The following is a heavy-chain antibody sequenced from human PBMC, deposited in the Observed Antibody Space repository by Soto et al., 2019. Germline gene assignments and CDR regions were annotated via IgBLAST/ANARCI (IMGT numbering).Heavy chain of an antibody. Sequence: GESLKISCKGSGYSFTSYWIGWVRQMPGKGLEWMGIIYPGDSDTRYSPSFQGQVTISADKSNSTSYLQLSSLKASDTAVYYCARQLNAVATIFFDYWGQGTPVTVSS. D-gene: IGHD5-12*01. CDR3: ARQLNAVATIFFDY. CDR2: IYPGDSDT. J-gene: IGHJ4*02. V-gene: IGHV5-51*01. CDR1: GYSFTSYW.